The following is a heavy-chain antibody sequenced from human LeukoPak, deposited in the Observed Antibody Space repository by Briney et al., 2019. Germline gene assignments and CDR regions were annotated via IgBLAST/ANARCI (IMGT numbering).Heavy chain of an antibody. CDR1: GFTFSKHA. Sequence: GGSLRLSCAASGFTFSKHAMLWVRRAPGKGLEWVALISHDGGDRFYADSVKGRFTISRDNSKNTVSLQLNTLRTDDTAIYYCAGAAAAFDYWGQGTLVTVSS. V-gene: IGHV3-30*04. CDR3: AGAAAAFDY. J-gene: IGHJ4*02. D-gene: IGHD6-13*01. CDR2: ISHDGGDR.